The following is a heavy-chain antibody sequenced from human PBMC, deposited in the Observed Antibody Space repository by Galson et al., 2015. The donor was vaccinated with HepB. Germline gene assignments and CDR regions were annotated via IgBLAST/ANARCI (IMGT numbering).Heavy chain of an antibody. V-gene: IGHV3-23*01. CDR3: VSDIVVVPAAIFSQQGVQH. D-gene: IGHD2-2*01. J-gene: IGHJ1*01. Sequence: SLRLSCAASGFTFSSYAMSWVRQAPGKGLEWVSAISGSGGSTYYADSVKGRFTISRDNSKNTLYLQMNSLRAEDTAVYYCVSDIVVVPAAIFSQQGVQHWGQGTLVTVSS. CDR2: ISGSGGST. CDR1: GFTFSSYA.